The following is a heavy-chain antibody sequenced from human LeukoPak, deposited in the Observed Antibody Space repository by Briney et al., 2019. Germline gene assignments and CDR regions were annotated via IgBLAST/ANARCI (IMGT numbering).Heavy chain of an antibody. CDR1: GFTFSSYG. CDR3: TRGPAVAGIFDY. V-gene: IGHV3-49*04. CDR2: IRSKAYGGTT. J-gene: IGHJ4*02. Sequence: GGSLRLSCAASGFTFSSYGMSWVRQAPGKGLEWVGFIRSKAYGGTTEYAASVKGRFTISRDDSKSIAYLQMNSLKTEDTAVYYCTRGPAVAGIFDYWGQGTLVTVSS. D-gene: IGHD6-19*01.